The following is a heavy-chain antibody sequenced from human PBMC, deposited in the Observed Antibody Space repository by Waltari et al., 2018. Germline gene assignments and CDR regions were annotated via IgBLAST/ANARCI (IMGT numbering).Heavy chain of an antibody. D-gene: IGHD1-26*01. CDR2: ISGNGGST. V-gene: IGHV3-23*01. J-gene: IGHJ1*01. CDR1: RFTFTRYT. Sequence: EVQLLESGGGLVQPGGSLRLSCAASRFTFTRYTMNWVRQAPGKGLEWVSTISGNGGSTYYADSVRGRFTVSRDNSKNTLYLQMNSLRAEDTAVYYCAKGQGGSWGQGTLVTVSS. CDR3: AKGQGGS.